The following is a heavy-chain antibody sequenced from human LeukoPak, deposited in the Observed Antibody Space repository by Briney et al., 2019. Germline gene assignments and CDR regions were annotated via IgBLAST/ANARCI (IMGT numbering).Heavy chain of an antibody. CDR3: ARGGDGYTLRY. Sequence: GGSLRLSCAAYGLIVSKDSMTWVRQDPGKGLEWVSSISSSSSYIYYADSVKGRFTISRDNSKNTLYLQMGSLRTEDMAVYYCARGGDGYTLRYWGQGALVTVSS. CDR1: GLIVSKDS. D-gene: IGHD5-24*01. CDR2: ISSSSSYI. J-gene: IGHJ4*02. V-gene: IGHV3-21*01.